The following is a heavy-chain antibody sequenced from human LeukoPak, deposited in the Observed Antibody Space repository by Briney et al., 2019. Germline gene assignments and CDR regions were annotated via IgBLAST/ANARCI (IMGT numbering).Heavy chain of an antibody. Sequence: GGSLRLSCAASGFTFSDSYMNWISQAPGKGLEWLSYISSSSSHTNYADSVKGRFTISRDNAKNSLYLQMNSLRAEDTAVYYCARGGGYYFDYLGQGTLVTVSS. J-gene: IGHJ4*02. CDR2: ISSSSSHT. D-gene: IGHD4-23*01. CDR3: ARGGGYYFDY. CDR1: GFTFSDSY. V-gene: IGHV3-11*06.